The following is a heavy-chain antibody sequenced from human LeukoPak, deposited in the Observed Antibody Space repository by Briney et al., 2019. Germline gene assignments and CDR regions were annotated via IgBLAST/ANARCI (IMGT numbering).Heavy chain of an antibody. J-gene: IGHJ4*02. CDR1: GYNFNNYL. D-gene: IGHD3-9*01. V-gene: IGHV5-10-1*01. CDR2: IDPSDSYI. Sequence: GESLKISCKASGYNFNNYLISWVRQMPGKGLEWMGKIDPSDSYIKYSPSFEDHVTISIDKSITTAYVQWSSLKASDTAIYYCATNHFDPTGYNYFDIWGQGTLVTVSS. CDR3: ATNHFDPTGYNYFDI.